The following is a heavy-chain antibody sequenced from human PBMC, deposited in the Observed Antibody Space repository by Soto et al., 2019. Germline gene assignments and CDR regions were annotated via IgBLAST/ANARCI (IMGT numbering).Heavy chain of an antibody. CDR3: ARSSANYATEPIPYYYYVMDV. D-gene: IGHD1-7*01. V-gene: IGHV4-59*01. CDR1: AASLTGYY. Sequence: SETLSLTCTVSAASLTGYYWSWIRQPPGKGLEWIGYISDSGTTNYNPSLTSRVTISVDTSKNQFSLTLSSVTAADTAVYYCARSSANYATEPIPYYYYVMDVWGQGTTVTVSS. J-gene: IGHJ6*02. CDR2: ISDSGTT.